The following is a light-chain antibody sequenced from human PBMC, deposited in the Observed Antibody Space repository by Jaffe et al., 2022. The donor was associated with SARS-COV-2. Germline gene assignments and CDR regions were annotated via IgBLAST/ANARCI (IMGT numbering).Light chain of an antibody. J-gene: IGLJ3*02. CDR2: DDN. V-gene: IGLV3-21*02. CDR3: QVWDGNSDHWV. Sequence: SYVLTQPPSVSVAPGQTARMTCGGNDIGNKSVHWYQQKPGQAPVLVVHDDNDRPSGIPERLSGSNSGNTATLTISRAEVGDEADYYCQVWDGNSDHWVFGGGTKLTVL. CDR1: DIGNKS.